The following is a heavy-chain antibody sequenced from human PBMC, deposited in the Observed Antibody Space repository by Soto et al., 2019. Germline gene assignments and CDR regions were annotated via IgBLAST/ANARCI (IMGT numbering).Heavy chain of an antibody. J-gene: IGHJ5*02. CDR3: ARGKYQLLYNWFDP. Sequence: PSETLSLTCTVSGGSISSYYWSWIRQPPGKGLEWIGYIYYSGSTNYNPSLKSRVTISVDTSKNQFSLKLSSVTAADTAVYYCARGKYQLLYNWFDPWGQGXLVTVYS. CDR1: GGSISSYY. V-gene: IGHV4-59*01. D-gene: IGHD2-2*01. CDR2: IYYSGST.